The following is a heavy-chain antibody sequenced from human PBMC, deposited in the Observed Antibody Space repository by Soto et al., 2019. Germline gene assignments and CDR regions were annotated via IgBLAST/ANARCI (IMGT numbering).Heavy chain of an antibody. CDR1: GFNFSDHY. J-gene: IGHJ4*02. CDR3: VRSGDNYNLLDY. V-gene: IGHV3-11*06. CDR2: SSNSGSFT. D-gene: IGHD1-1*01. Sequence: GGSLRLSCAASGFNFSDHYMSWIRQAPGKGLEWIGYSSNSGSFTRYADSVKGRFSISRDNAKNSLFLQINSLRGDDTAIYYCVRSGDNYNLLDYWGQGTPVTVSS.